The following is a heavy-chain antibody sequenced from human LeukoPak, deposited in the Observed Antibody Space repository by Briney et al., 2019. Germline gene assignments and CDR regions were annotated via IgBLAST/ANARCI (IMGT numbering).Heavy chain of an antibody. CDR1: GGTFSSYA. CDR3: ARDRGPTYYYDSSGYRNDAFDI. V-gene: IGHV1-69*04. Sequence: ASVKVSCKASGGTFSSYAISWVRQAPGQGLEWMGRIIPILGIANYAQKFQGRVTITADKSTSTAYMELSSLRSEDTAVYYCARDRGPTYYYDSSGYRNDAFDIWGQGTMVTVSS. D-gene: IGHD3-22*01. J-gene: IGHJ3*02. CDR2: IIPILGIA.